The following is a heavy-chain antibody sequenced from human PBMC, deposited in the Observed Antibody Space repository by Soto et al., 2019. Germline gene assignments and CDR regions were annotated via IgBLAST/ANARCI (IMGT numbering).Heavy chain of an antibody. Sequence: ASVKVSCKASGYTFTSYGISWVRQAPGQGLGWMGRISTYNGNTNYPQSLQGRLTMTTDTSTTTAYMELRSLRSDDTAVYYCARDPYHVLMVNAPNLYGMDVWGQGTTVTVSS. J-gene: IGHJ6*02. CDR3: ARDPYHVLMVNAPNLYGMDV. CDR2: ISTYNGNT. V-gene: IGHV1-18*01. CDR1: GYTFTSYG. D-gene: IGHD2-8*01.